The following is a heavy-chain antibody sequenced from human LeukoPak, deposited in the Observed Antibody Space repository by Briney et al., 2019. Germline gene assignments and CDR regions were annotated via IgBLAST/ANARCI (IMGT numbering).Heavy chain of an antibody. CDR1: GASLSSYY. J-gene: IGHJ4*02. V-gene: IGHV4-59*08. Sequence: SETLSLTCTVSGASLSSYYWKRIRQPPGKGLEWIGSLFYSGNTNYNPSLKSRVTISLDTSKNQVSLKLSSVTAADTAVYYCARGSSPFDYWGQGTLVTVSS. CDR2: LFYSGNT. CDR3: ARGSSPFDY.